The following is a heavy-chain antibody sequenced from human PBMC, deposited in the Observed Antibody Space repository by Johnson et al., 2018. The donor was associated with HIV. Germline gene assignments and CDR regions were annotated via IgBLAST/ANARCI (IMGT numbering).Heavy chain of an antibody. D-gene: IGHD3-10*01. CDR2: IHWHGGST. Sequence: MQLVESGGGVVRHGGSLRLSCAASGFTFDDYGMSWVRQAPGKGLEWVSGIHWHGGSTGYTDSVKGRFTISRDNPKNSLYLQMNRLKAEDTALYFSAREVYGSGSYGAFDIWGQGTMVTVSS. J-gene: IGHJ3*02. V-gene: IGHV3-20*04. CDR1: GFTFDDYG. CDR3: AREVYGSGSYGAFDI.